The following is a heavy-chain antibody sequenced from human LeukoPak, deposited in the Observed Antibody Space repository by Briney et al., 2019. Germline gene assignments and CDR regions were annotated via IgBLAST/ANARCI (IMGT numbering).Heavy chain of an antibody. CDR1: GFTFSSYA. CDR3: AKLGYSGSYFVTYFDY. J-gene: IGHJ4*02. Sequence: GGSLRLSCAASGFTFSSYAMSWVRQAPGKGLEWVSAISGSGGSTYYADSVKGRFTISRDNSKNTLYLQMNSLRAEDTAAYYCAKLGYSGSYFVTYFDYWGQGTLVTVSS. D-gene: IGHD1-26*01. CDR2: ISGSGGST. V-gene: IGHV3-23*01.